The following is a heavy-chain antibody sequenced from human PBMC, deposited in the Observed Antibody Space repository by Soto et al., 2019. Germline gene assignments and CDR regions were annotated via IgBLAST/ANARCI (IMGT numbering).Heavy chain of an antibody. CDR1: GDSVSRNSGA. CDR2: TYYRSKWYN. D-gene: IGHD1-1*01. J-gene: IGHJ6*02. V-gene: IGHV6-1*01. Sequence: SQTLSLTCAISGDSVSRNSGAWNWIRQSPSRGLEWLGRTYYRSKWYNEYAPSVKSRITINPDTAKNQFALQLKSVTPDDTGVYYCARGNWTDEWYYYGMDVCGQGITLPVS. CDR3: ARGNWTDEWYYYGMDV.